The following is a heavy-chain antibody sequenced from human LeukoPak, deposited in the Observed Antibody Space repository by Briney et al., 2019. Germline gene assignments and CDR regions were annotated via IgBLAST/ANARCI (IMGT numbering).Heavy chain of an antibody. CDR3: ARGPRDAIIRFLDY. CDR2: IYHSGST. V-gene: IGHV4-4*02. J-gene: IGHJ4*02. D-gene: IGHD3-3*01. Sequence: PSGTLSLTCAVSGGSISSSNWWSWVRQPPGKGLEWIGEIYHSGSTNYNPSLKSRVTISVDTSKNQFSLKLSSVTAADTAVYYCARGPRDAIIRFLDYWGQGTLVTVSS. CDR1: GGSISSSNW.